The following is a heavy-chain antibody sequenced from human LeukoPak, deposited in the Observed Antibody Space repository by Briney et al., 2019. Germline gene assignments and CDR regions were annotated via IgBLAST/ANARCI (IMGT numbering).Heavy chain of an antibody. D-gene: IGHD4-17*01. CDR3: AKDLPTTVTTPYFDY. V-gene: IGHV3-23*01. CDR1: GFTFSNAW. J-gene: IGHJ4*02. CDR2: ISGSGGST. Sequence: GGSLRLSCAASGFTFSNAWMSWVRQAPGKGLEWVSAISGSGGSTYYADSVKGRLTISRDNSKNTLYLQMNSLRAEDTAVYYCAKDLPTTVTTPYFDYWGQGTLVTVSS.